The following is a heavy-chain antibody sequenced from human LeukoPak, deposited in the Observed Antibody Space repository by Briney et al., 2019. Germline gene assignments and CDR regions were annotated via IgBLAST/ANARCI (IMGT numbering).Heavy chain of an antibody. D-gene: IGHD3-10*01. V-gene: IGHV4-59*01. CDR2: IYYSGST. CDR3: ARVLGFGELYYYYMDV. CDR1: GGSISSYY. Sequence: SEALSLTCTVSGGSISSYYWSWIRQPPGKGLEWIGYIYYSGSTNYNPSLKSRVTISVDTSKNQFSLKLSSVTAADTAVYYCARVLGFGELYYYYMDVWGKGTTVTISS. J-gene: IGHJ6*03.